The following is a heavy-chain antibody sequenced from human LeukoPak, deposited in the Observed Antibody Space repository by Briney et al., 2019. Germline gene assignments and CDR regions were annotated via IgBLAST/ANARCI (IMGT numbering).Heavy chain of an antibody. CDR1: GFNFKLSA. Sequence: GGSLRLSCAASGFNFKLSAMSWGRQAPGKGLEWVSAISGGGGSTYYADSVKGRFTISRDNSKNTLYLQMNSLRAEDTAVYYCARETGSAVGSTDFDYWGQGTLVTVSS. CDR2: ISGGGGST. D-gene: IGHD4-17*01. CDR3: ARETGSAVGSTDFDY. J-gene: IGHJ4*02. V-gene: IGHV3-23*01.